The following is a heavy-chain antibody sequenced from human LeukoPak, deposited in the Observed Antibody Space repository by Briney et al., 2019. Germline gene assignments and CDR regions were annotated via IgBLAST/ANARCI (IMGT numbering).Heavy chain of an antibody. CDR3: ARIGAAGDFDY. J-gene: IGHJ4*02. CDR1: GGSISSYY. V-gene: IGHV4-34*01. CDR2: INHSGST. D-gene: IGHD6-13*01. Sequence: PSETLSLTCTVSGGSISSYYWSWIRQPPGKGLEWIGEINHSGSTNYNPSLKSRVTISEDTSKNQFSLKLSPVTAADTAVYYCARIGAAGDFDYWGQGTLVTVSS.